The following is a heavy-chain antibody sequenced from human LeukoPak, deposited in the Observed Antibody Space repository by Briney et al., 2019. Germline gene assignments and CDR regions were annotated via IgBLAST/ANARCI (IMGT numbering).Heavy chain of an antibody. J-gene: IGHJ4*02. CDR1: GYTFTGYY. Sequence: GASVKVSCKASGYTFTGYYMHWVRQAPGQGLEWMGWINPNSGGTNYAQKFQGRVTMTRDTSISTAYMELSRLRSDDAAVYYCARTGPQYCSSTSCPIGYWGQGTLVTVSS. CDR3: ARTGPQYCSSTSCPIGY. CDR2: INPNSGGT. D-gene: IGHD2-2*01. V-gene: IGHV1-2*02.